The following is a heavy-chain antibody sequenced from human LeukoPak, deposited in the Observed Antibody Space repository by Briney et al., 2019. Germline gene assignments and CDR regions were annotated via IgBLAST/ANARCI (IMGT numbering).Heavy chain of an antibody. V-gene: IGHV3-30*18. CDR3: AKDLVAAGDY. Sequence: EWVAFISYDGSKKYYVDSVKGRFTISRDNSKNTLYLQMNSLRAEDTAVYYCAKDLVAAGDYWGQGTLVTVSS. J-gene: IGHJ4*02. CDR2: ISYDGSKK. D-gene: IGHD6-13*01.